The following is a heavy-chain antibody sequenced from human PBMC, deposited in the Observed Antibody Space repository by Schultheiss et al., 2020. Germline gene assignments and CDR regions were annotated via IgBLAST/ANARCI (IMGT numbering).Heavy chain of an antibody. D-gene: IGHD1-26*01. CDR2: IYYSGST. J-gene: IGHJ4*02. CDR1: GGSISSSSYY. V-gene: IGHV4-39*01. CDR3: TRGDVGAYFDY. Sequence: SETLSLTCTVSGGSISSSSYYWGWIRQPPGKGLEWIGSIYYSGSTYYNPSLKSRVTISVDTSKNQFSLKLSSVTAADTAVYYCTRGDVGAYFDYWGRGSLVTVAS.